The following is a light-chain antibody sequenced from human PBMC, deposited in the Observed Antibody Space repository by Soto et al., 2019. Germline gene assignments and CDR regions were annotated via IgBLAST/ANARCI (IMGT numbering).Light chain of an antibody. CDR3: QSFDSSLRVYV. CDR1: SSNFGAGYE. V-gene: IGLV1-40*01. CDR2: NNL. Sequence: QSVLTQPPSVSGAPGQRVTISCTGSSSNFGAGYEVHWYKQVPGAAPTLVIFNNLNRPSGVPERFSGSKSGTSDSLVISGLQSEYEADYYCQSFDSSLRVYVFVSGTKVTVL. J-gene: IGLJ1*01.